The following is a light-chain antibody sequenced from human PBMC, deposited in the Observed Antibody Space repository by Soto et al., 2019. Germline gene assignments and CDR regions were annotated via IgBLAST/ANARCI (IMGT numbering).Light chain of an antibody. CDR2: LGS. CDR1: QSLLHSNGYNY. V-gene: IGKV2-28*01. J-gene: IGKJ2*01. CDR3: MQALQTPRT. Sequence: DIVMTQSPLSLPVTPGEPASISCRSSQSLLHSNGYNYLDWYLQKPGQSPQLLIYLGSNRASGVPDRFSGSGSGTDFTLKISRVEAEDGGVYYGMQALQTPRTFGQGTKLEIK.